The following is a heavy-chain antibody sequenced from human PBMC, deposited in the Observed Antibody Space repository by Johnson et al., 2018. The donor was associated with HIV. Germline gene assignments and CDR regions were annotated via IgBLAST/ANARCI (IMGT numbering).Heavy chain of an antibody. J-gene: IGHJ3*02. Sequence: QVQLVESGGGLVKPGGSLRLSCAASGFTFSDYYMSWIRQAPGKGLEWVSAISGSGGSTYYADSVKGRFTISRDNSKNTLYLQMNSLRAEDTAVYYCSSSWGKAFVIWGQGTMVTVSS. D-gene: IGHD7-27*01. CDR1: GFTFSDYY. CDR3: SSSWGKAFVI. V-gene: IGHV3-11*04. CDR2: ISGSGGST.